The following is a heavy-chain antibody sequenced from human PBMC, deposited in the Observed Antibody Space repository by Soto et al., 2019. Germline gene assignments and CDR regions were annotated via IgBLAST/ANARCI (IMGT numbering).Heavy chain of an antibody. D-gene: IGHD3-10*01. CDR3: ASRPSGYVGHAFAI. Sequence: SVKVSCKASGGTFSSYGISWVRQAPGQGLEWMGGIIPIFGTANYAQKFQGRVTITADESTSTAYMELSSLRSEDTAVYYCASRPSGYVGHAFAIWGQGTMVTV. V-gene: IGHV1-69*13. J-gene: IGHJ3*02. CDR2: IIPIFGTA. CDR1: GGTFSSYG.